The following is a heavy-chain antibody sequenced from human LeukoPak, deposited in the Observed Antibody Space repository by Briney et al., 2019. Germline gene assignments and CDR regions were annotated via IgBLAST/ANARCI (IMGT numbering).Heavy chain of an antibody. CDR2: ISSSGDSA. CDR1: GFTFSTYG. D-gene: IGHD1-1*01. V-gene: IGHV3-23*01. Sequence: GGSLRLSCAASGFTFSTYGTSWVRQAPGKGLEWVSGISSSGDSAYYADSVKGRFTIPRDNSKSTLFLQMNSLRAEDTALYYCAKEFTKEWGQGTLVTVSS. J-gene: IGHJ4*02. CDR3: AKEFTKE.